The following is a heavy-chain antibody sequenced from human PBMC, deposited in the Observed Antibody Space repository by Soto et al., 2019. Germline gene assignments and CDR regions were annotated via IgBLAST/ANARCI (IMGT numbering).Heavy chain of an antibody. V-gene: IGHV3-23*01. Sequence: EVQLLESGGDLVQPGRSLRLSCAASGFTFSGYAMSWVRQAPGKGLEWVSVIHGGGNSAYYADSVKGRFTISRDNSKNTLYLQMSSLRGEDTAVYYCAKNRGRGTTSWNFDYWGQGTLVTVSS. CDR2: IHGGGNSA. D-gene: IGHD3-10*01. CDR1: GFTFSGYA. J-gene: IGHJ4*02. CDR3: AKNRGRGTTSWNFDY.